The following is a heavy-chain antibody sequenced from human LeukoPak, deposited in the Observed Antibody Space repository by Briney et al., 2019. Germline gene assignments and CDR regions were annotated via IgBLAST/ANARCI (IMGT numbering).Heavy chain of an antibody. CDR1: GFTFSSYA. D-gene: IGHD2-2*01. CDR2: ISYDGSNK. J-gene: IGHJ6*02. V-gene: IGHV3-30-3*01. CDR3: ARGSEYQTYYYYGMDV. Sequence: GGSLRLSCEASGFTFSSYAMHWVRQAPGEGLEWVAVISYDGSNKYYADSVKGRFTISRDNSKNTLYLQMNSLRAEDTAVYYCARGSEYQTYYYYGMDVWGQGTTVTVSS.